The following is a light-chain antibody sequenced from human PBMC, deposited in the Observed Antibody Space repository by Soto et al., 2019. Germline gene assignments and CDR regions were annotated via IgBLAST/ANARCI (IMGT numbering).Light chain of an antibody. CDR3: CSYATSSTLFV. Sequence: QSALTQPASVSGSPGQSITISCTGTSNDVGGHNYVSWYQQCPGKAPKLIIYDVSNRPSGVSNRFSGSKSGNTASLIISGLQAEDEAEYYCCSYATSSTLFVFGTGTKLTVL. J-gene: IGLJ1*01. CDR1: SNDVGGHNY. V-gene: IGLV2-14*03. CDR2: DVS.